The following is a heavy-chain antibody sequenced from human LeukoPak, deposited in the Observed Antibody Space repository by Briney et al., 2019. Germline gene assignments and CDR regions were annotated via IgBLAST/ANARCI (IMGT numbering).Heavy chain of an antibody. V-gene: IGHV1-8*01. CDR2: MNPNSGNT. J-gene: IGHJ3*02. CDR3: ARDPSSLDAFDI. Sequence: GASVKVSCKASGYTFTSYDINWVRQATGQGLEWMGWMNPNSGNTGYAQKFQGRVTMTRNTSISTAYMELSSLRSEDTAVYYCARDPSSLDAFDIWGQGTMVTVSS. CDR1: GYTFTSYD.